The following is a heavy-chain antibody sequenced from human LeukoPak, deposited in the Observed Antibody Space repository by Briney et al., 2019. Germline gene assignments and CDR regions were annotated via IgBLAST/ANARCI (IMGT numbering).Heavy chain of an antibody. Sequence: GGSLRLSCAASGFTFSSYGMHWVRQAPGKGLEWVALIWYDGNNKYYADSVKGRFTISRDNSKNTLYLQLNSLRAEDTAVYYCARQHCSGGACYFFDWGHGTLVTVSS. CDR1: GFTFSSYG. D-gene: IGHD2-15*01. J-gene: IGHJ4*01. CDR3: ARQHCSGGACYFFD. V-gene: IGHV3-33*01. CDR2: IWYDGNNK.